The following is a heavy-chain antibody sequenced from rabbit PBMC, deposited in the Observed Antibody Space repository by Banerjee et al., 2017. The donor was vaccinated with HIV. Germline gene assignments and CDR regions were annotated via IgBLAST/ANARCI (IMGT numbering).Heavy chain of an antibody. Sequence: QEQLVESGGGLVQPEGSLTLTCKASGFDFSSNAMCWVRQAPGKGPEWIACIYNSDGSTYYASWVNGRFTISRSTSLNTVTLQMTSLTAADTATYFCARDLAGVIGWNFGLRGPGTLVTVS. CDR2: IYNSDGST. CDR3: ARDLAGVIGWNFGL. D-gene: IGHD4-1*01. J-gene: IGHJ4*01. CDR1: GFDFSSNA. V-gene: IGHV1S47*01.